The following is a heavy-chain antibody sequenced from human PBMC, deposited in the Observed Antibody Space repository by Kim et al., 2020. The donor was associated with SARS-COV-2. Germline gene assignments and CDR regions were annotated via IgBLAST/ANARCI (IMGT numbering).Heavy chain of an antibody. Sequence: YYNPSLKSRVTISVDTSKNQFSLKLSSVTAADTAVYYCALHVGGNYDFDYWGQGTLVTVSS. D-gene: IGHD4-4*01. J-gene: IGHJ4*02. CDR3: ALHVGGNYDFDY. V-gene: IGHV4-31*02.